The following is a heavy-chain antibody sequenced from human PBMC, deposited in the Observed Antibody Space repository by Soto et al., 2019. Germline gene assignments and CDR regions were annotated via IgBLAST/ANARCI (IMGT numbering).Heavy chain of an antibody. V-gene: IGHV3-30-3*01. CDR1: GFTFSTYA. D-gene: IGHD2-2*01. J-gene: IGHJ4*02. CDR2: ISYDGSNT. Sequence: PGGSLRLSCAVSGFTFSTYAMHWVRQAPGKGLEWVAVISYDGSNTYYADSVKGRFTISRDNRLYLQMNSLRAEDTAVYYCARDQGRSITCQLDYWGQGTLVTVSS. CDR3: ARDQGRSITCQLDY.